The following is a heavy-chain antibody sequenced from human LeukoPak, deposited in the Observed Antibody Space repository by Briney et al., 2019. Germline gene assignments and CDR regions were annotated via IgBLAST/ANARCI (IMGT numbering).Heavy chain of an antibody. D-gene: IGHD6-19*01. Sequence: GGSLRLSCAASGFTFSSYGMHWVRQAPGKGLEWVAVISYDGSNKYYADSVKGRFTISRDNSKNTLYLQMNSLRAEDTAVYYCAKAAVAGTFYYYYMDVWGKGTTVTVSS. V-gene: IGHV3-30*18. J-gene: IGHJ6*03. CDR2: ISYDGSNK. CDR1: GFTFSSYG. CDR3: AKAAVAGTFYYYYMDV.